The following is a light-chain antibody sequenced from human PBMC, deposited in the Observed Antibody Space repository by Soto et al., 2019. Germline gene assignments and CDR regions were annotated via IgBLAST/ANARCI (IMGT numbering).Light chain of an antibody. CDR1: SGSIASNY. V-gene: IGLV6-57*04. J-gene: IGLJ2*01. CDR3: QSYDSSVRMV. CDR2: EGN. Sequence: NFMLTQPHSVSESPGKTVTISCARSSGSIASNYVQWYQQRPGSAPTALIYEGNQRPSGVPDRFSGSIDSSSNSASLTISGLKTEDEADYYCQSYDSSVRMVLGGGTKVTVL.